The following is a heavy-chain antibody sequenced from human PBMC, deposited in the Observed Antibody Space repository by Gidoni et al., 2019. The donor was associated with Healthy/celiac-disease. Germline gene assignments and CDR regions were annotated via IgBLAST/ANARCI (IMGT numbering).Heavy chain of an antibody. J-gene: IGHJ5*02. CDR2: IYYSGST. Sequence: QVQLQESGPGLVKPSETLSLPCTVSGGSVSSGSYYWSWIRPPPGKGLEWIGYIYYSGSTNYNPSLKSRVTISVDTSKNQFSLKLSSVTAADTAVYYCAREGYDSSGPLSWFDPWGQGTLVTVSS. CDR1: GGSVSSGSYY. V-gene: IGHV4-61*01. CDR3: AREGYDSSGPLSWFDP. D-gene: IGHD3-22*01.